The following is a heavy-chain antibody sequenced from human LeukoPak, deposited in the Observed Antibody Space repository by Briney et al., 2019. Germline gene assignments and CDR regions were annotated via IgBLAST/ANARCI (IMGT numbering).Heavy chain of an antibody. J-gene: IGHJ4*02. V-gene: IGHV3-48*02. D-gene: IGHD3-10*01. CDR3: ARLEYYYVSGNYYKLFDY. CDR2: ISSSGSTI. Sequence: GGSLRLSCAASGFTFSSYNMNWVRQAPGKGLEWVSDISSSGSTIYFADSVKGRFTISRDNAKNSLYLQMNSLRDEDTAVYYCARLEYYYVSGNYYKLFDYWRQGTLVTVCS. CDR1: GFTFSSYN.